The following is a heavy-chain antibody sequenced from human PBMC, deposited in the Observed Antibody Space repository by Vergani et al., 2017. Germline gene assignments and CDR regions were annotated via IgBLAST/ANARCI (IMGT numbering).Heavy chain of an antibody. J-gene: IGHJ4*02. CDR1: GFTFSSYA. CDR3: AKDIVGATKGGGFDY. V-gene: IGHV3-23*01. D-gene: IGHD1-26*01. Sequence: EVQLLESGGGLVQPGGSLRLSCAASGFTFSSYAMSWVRQAPGKGLEWVSAISGSGGSTYYADSVKGRFTISRDNSKNTLYLQMNSLRAEATAVYYCAKDIVGATKGGGFDYWGQGTLVTVSS. CDR2: ISGSGGST.